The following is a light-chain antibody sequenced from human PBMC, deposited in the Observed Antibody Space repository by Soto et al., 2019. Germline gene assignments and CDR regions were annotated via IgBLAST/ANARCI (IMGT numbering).Light chain of an antibody. CDR1: HSVSGS. CDR2: GTS. V-gene: IGKV3-15*01. Sequence: EIVMTQSPATLPVSPGERATLFCRASHSVSGSLAWYQRQPGQAPRLLIYGTSTRATGIPARFSASGSGTEFTLTISSLQSEDVAIYYCQQDSNWPITFGQGTRLEIK. CDR3: QQDSNWPIT. J-gene: IGKJ5*01.